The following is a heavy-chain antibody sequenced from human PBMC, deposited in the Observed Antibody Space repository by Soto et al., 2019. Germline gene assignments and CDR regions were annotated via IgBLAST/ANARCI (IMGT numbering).Heavy chain of an antibody. J-gene: IGHJ6*02. D-gene: IGHD5-12*01. Sequence: ASVKVSCKASGYTFSSYYMHWVRQAPGQGLEWMGIINPTGGSTTYAQKFQGRVTMTRDTSTSTVYMELSSLRSEDTAVYYCARGDIVAIFGMDVWGQGTTVTVCS. CDR1: GYTFSSYY. CDR3: ARGDIVAIFGMDV. CDR2: INPTGGST. V-gene: IGHV1-46*01.